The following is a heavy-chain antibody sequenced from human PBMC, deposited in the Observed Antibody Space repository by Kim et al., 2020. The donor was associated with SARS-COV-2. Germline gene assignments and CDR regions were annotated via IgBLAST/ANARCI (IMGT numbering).Heavy chain of an antibody. CDR1: GFTFSDSW. V-gene: IGHV3-7*01. D-gene: IGHD2-21*01. CDR3: ARAIAMSD. J-gene: IGHJ4*02. CDR2: IKPGGTEG. Sequence: GGSLRLSCVASGFTFSDSWMTWVRQVPGKGPEWVAHIKPGGTEGRYVDSVKGRFIISRDDAKKSLYLQMNSLRGEDTAVYYCARAIAMSDWGQGTLVTVS.